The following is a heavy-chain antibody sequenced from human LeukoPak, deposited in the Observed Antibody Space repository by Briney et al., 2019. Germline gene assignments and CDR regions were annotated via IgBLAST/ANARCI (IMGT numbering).Heavy chain of an antibody. CDR3: ARAQLKEMATIDY. J-gene: IGHJ4*02. CDR2: IYYSGST. Sequence: SETLSLTCTVSGGSISSYYWSWIRQPPGKGLEWIGYIYYSGSTNYNPSLKSRVTISVDTSKNQFSLKLSSVTAADTAVYYCARAQLKEMATIDYWGQGTLVTVSS. V-gene: IGHV4-59*12. D-gene: IGHD5-24*01. CDR1: GGSISSYY.